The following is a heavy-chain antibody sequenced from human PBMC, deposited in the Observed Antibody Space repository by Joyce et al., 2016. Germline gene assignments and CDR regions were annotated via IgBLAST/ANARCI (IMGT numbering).Heavy chain of an antibody. Sequence: QVQLQESGPGLVTPSETLSLSCTVSGGSISSYYWSWIRQPPGKGLGWIGYINHRGRTNYNPALKRRVTRSVDTSKNEVSLKMTSVTAADTAVYYCARGNDYDYWSGYEAHYFDYWGQGTLVTVSS. V-gene: IGHV4-59*01. CDR3: ARGNDYDYWSGYEAHYFDY. CDR1: GGSISSYY. D-gene: IGHD3-3*01. CDR2: INHRGRT. J-gene: IGHJ4*02.